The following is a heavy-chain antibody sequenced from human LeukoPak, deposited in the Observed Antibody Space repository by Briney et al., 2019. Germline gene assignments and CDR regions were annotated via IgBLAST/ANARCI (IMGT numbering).Heavy chain of an antibody. Sequence: GGSLRLSCAASGFTVSNNYMSWVRQAPGKGLEWVSVIYSGDRTYYADSVKGRFTISRDNSKNTLYLQMNSLRAEDTAVYYCVRDCYITSCSLFDHWGQGILVTVST. J-gene: IGHJ4*02. D-gene: IGHD2-2*01. V-gene: IGHV3-66*01. CDR1: GFTVSNNY. CDR3: VRDCYITSCSLFDH. CDR2: IYSGDRT.